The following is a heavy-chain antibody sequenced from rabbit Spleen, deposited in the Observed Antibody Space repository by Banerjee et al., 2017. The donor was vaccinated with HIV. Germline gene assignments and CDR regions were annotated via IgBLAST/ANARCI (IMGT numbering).Heavy chain of an antibody. Sequence: QEQLEESGGDLVKPEGSLTLTCTASGFSFGDRDVMCWVRQAPGKGLEWIACINAVTGKAVYASWAKGRFTFSKTSSTTVTLQMTSLTAADTATYFCARDVVGRAGVTYGYGTGFNLWGQGTLVTVS. V-gene: IGHV1S45*01. J-gene: IGHJ4*01. CDR2: INAVTGKA. CDR3: ARDVVGRAGVTYGYGTGFNL. D-gene: IGHD6-1*01. CDR1: GFSFGDRDV.